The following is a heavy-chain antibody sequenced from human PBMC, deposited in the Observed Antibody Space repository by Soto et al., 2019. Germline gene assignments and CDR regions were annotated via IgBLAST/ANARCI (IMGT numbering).Heavy chain of an antibody. D-gene: IGHD6-6*01. Sequence: QVQLVQSGAEVKKPGASVKVSCKASGYTFTDYYLHWVRQAPGQGLECMGWINPNNGDTNYAQKFQGRVTMTRETSISTAYMEVSRLRSDDTAVYYCARSVSFITPRPDYWGQGTLVTVSS. CDR1: GYTFTDYY. CDR2: INPNNGDT. V-gene: IGHV1-2*02. CDR3: ARSVSFITPRPDY. J-gene: IGHJ4*02.